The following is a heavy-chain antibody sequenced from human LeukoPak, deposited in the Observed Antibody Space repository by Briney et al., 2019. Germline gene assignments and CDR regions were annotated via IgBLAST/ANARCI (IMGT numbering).Heavy chain of an antibody. CDR3: ARTGIVGATSGAFDI. V-gene: IGHV1-58*02. Sequence: SVKVSCKASGFTFTSSAMQWVRQARGQRLEWIGWIVVGSGNTGYAQKFQGRVTITRNTSISTAYMELSSLRSEDTAVYYCARTGIVGATSGAFDIWGQGTMVTVSS. D-gene: IGHD1-26*01. CDR2: IVVGSGNT. CDR1: GFTFTSSA. J-gene: IGHJ3*02.